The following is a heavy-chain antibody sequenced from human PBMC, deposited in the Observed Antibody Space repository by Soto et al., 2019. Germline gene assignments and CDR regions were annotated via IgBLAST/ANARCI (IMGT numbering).Heavy chain of an antibody. Sequence: ASVKVSCKTSGYTFTSYALHWVRQAPGQRLEWMGWINAGNGNTKYSQKFQGRVIITRDTSASTAYMELRSLRSEDMAVYYCARDSGGMDVWGQGTTVTVS. CDR3: ARDSGGMDV. CDR1: GYTFTSYA. J-gene: IGHJ6*02. CDR2: INAGNGNT. V-gene: IGHV1-3*03.